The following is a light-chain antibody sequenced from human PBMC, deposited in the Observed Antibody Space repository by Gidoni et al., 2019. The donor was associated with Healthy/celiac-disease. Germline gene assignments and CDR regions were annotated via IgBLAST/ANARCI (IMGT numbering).Light chain of an antibody. CDR3: QQYGSSKVT. Sequence: IVLTQSPGTLSLSPGERATLSCRASQSVSSSYLAWYQQKPGQAPRLLIYGASSRATGIPDRFSGSGSGTDFTLTISRLEPEDFAVYYCQQYGSSKVTFGPXTKVDIK. CDR2: GAS. CDR1: QSVSSSY. V-gene: IGKV3-20*01. J-gene: IGKJ3*01.